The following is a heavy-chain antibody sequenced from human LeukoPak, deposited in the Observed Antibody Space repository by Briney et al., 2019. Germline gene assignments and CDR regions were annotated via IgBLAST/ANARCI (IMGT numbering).Heavy chain of an antibody. CDR3: ARQLPARIQSAFDL. J-gene: IGHJ3*01. Sequence: GSLRLSCAASGFTFSSYSMNWVRQAPGKGLEWVSSISSSSSYIYYADSVKGRFTISRDNAKNSLYLQMNSLRAEDTAVYYCARQLPARIQSAFDLWGQGTMVTVSS. V-gene: IGHV3-21*01. CDR1: GFTFSSYS. CDR2: ISSSSSYI. D-gene: IGHD2-2*01.